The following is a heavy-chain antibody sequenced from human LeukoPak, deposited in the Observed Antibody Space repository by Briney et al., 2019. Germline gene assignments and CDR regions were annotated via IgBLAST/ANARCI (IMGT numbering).Heavy chain of an antibody. CDR2: IYHSGST. CDR1: GYSISSGYY. Sequence: SETLSPTCTVSGYSISSGYYWGWIRQPPGEGLEWIGSIYHSGSTYYNPSLKSRVTISVDTSKNQFSLKLSSVTAADTAVYYRASVLGPAAYDYWGQGTLVTVSS. V-gene: IGHV4-38-2*02. CDR3: ASVLGPAAYDY. D-gene: IGHD2-2*01. J-gene: IGHJ4*02.